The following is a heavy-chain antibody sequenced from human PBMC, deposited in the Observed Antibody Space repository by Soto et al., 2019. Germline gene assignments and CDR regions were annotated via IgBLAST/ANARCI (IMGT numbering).Heavy chain of an antibody. CDR3: ATDFSPCSGGSCYLGYFDY. V-gene: IGHV1-24*01. Sequence: ASVKVSCKVSGYTLTELSMHWVRQAPGKGLEWMGGFDPEDGETIYAQKFQGRVTMTGDTSTDTAYMELSSLRSEDTAVYYCATDFSPCSGGSCYLGYFDYWGQGTLVTVSS. CDR1: GYTLTELS. CDR2: FDPEDGET. J-gene: IGHJ4*02. D-gene: IGHD2-15*01.